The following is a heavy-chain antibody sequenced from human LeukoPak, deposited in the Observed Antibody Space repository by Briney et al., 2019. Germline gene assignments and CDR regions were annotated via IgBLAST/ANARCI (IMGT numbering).Heavy chain of an antibody. J-gene: IGHJ4*02. CDR2: IYYSGST. CDR3: ARGGTLLTWIRYFDY. Sequence: SETLSLTCTVSGGSISSSSYYWGWIRQPPGKGLEWIGSIYYSGSTYYNPSLKSRVTISVDTSKNQFSLKLSSVTAADTAVYYCARGGTLLTWIRYFDYWGQGTLVTVSS. D-gene: IGHD5-18*01. V-gene: IGHV4-39*07. CDR1: GGSISSSSYY.